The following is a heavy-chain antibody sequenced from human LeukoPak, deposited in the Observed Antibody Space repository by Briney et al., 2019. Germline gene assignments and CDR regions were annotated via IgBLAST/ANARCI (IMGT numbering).Heavy chain of an antibody. V-gene: IGHV1-24*01. D-gene: IGHD3-16*01. Sequence: GASVKVSCKVSGYTLTELSMHWVRQAPGKGLEWMGGFDPEDGETIYAQKFQGRVTMTEDTSTDTAYMELSSLRSEDTAVYYCATVPGDYVWGRPRYYWFDPWGQGTLVTVSS. CDR1: GYTLTELS. J-gene: IGHJ5*02. CDR3: ATVPGDYVWGRPRYYWFDP. CDR2: FDPEDGET.